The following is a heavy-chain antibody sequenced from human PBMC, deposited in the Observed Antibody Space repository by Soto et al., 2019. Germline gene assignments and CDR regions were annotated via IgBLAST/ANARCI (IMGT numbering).Heavy chain of an antibody. J-gene: IGHJ4*02. CDR2: IKSKSNNYAT. V-gene: IGHV3-73*02. Sequence: EVQLVESGGGLVQPGGSLKLSCAASGFNFSVSAMHWVRQASGKGLEWVGRIKSKSNNYATAYAVSVKGRFTISRDDSKNTAYLQMNSLRAEDTAMYYCYPTSYIVGAPYWGQGTPVTVSS. D-gene: IGHD1-26*01. CDR3: YPTSYIVGAPY. CDR1: GFNFSVSA.